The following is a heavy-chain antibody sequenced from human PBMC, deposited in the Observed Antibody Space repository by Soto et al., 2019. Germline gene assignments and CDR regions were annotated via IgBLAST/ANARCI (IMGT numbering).Heavy chain of an antibody. J-gene: IGHJ6*03. CDR3: AREGPIAAAGLVYYYYMDV. CDR2: ISAYNGNT. Sequence: ASVQVSCKASGYTFTSYGISWVRQAPGQGLEWMGWISAYNGNTNYAQKLQGRVTMTTDTSTSTAYMELRSLRSDDTAVYYCAREGPIAAAGLVYYYYMDVWGKGTTVTVSS. D-gene: IGHD6-13*01. CDR1: GYTFTSYG. V-gene: IGHV1-18*01.